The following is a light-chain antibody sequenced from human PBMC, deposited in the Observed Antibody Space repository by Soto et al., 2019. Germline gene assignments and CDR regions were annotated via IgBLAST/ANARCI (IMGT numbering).Light chain of an antibody. Sequence: DIQMTQSPSTLSASVGDRVTITCRASQSVSSWLAWYQQIPGKAPKLLIYKASILESGVPLRFSGSGSGTEFTLTIDSLQPDEFATDYCQQYESSFRTCGQGTKVEIK. J-gene: IGKJ1*01. CDR3: QQYESSFRT. CDR1: QSVSSW. CDR2: KAS. V-gene: IGKV1-5*03.